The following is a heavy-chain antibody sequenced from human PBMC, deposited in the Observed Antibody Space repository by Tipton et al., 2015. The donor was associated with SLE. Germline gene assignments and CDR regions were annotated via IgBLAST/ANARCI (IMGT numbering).Heavy chain of an antibody. CDR1: GFTFDDYG. CDR2: ISWNGANT. CDR3: AAYYYGSGYYFDY. J-gene: IGHJ4*02. Sequence: GSLRLSCEASGFTFDDYGMSWVRQAPGKGLEWVAGISWNGANTGYADSLKGRITISRDNAKTSLYLQLNSLRPEDTAFYYCAAYYYGSGYYFDYWGRGALVTVSS. D-gene: IGHD3-10*01. V-gene: IGHV3-20*04.